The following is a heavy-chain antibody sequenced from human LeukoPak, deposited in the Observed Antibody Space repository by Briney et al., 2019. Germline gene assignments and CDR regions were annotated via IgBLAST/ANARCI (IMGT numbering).Heavy chain of an antibody. D-gene: IGHD3-3*01. Sequence: ASVKVSCKASGGTFSSYAISWVRQAPGQGLEWMGGIIPIFGTANYAQKFQGRVTITADKSTSTAYMELSSLRSEDTAVYYCARDSSLLRFLEDHWYFDLWGRGTLVTVSS. CDR2: IIPIFGTA. V-gene: IGHV1-69*06. J-gene: IGHJ2*01. CDR3: ARDSSLLRFLEDHWYFDL. CDR1: GGTFSSYA.